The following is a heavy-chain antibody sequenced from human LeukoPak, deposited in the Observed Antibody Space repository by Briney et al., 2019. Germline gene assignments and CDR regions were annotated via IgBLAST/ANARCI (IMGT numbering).Heavy chain of an antibody. V-gene: IGHV3-48*01. J-gene: IGHJ4*02. CDR2: ISSSSSTI. CDR3: ARDMGSTTPSYFDY. Sequence: GGSLRLSCAASGFTFSSYSMNWVRQAPGKGLEWVSYISSSSSTIYYADSVKGRFTISRDNAKNSLHLQMNSLRAEDTAVYYCARDMGSTTPSYFDYWGQGTLVTVSS. D-gene: IGHD4-11*01. CDR1: GFTFSSYS.